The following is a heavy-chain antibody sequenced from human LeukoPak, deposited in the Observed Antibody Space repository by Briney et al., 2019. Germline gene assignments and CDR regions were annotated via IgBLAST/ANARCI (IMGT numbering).Heavy chain of an antibody. Sequence: PGGSLRLSCAASGFTFDDYAMHWVRHAPGKGLEWVSGISWNSGSIGYADSVKGRFTISRDNAKNSLYLQMNSLRAEDTAVYYCARDAVHDSSGYCTNWGQGTLVTVSS. J-gene: IGHJ4*02. V-gene: IGHV3-9*01. D-gene: IGHD3-22*01. CDR2: ISWNSGSI. CDR3: ARDAVHDSSGYCTN. CDR1: GFTFDDYA.